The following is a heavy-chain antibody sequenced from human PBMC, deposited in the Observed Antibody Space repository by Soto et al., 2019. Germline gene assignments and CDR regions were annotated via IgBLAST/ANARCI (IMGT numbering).Heavy chain of an antibody. V-gene: IGHV4-39*01. CDR2: IYYSGST. CDR1: GGSISSSSYY. D-gene: IGHD1-7*01. J-gene: IGHJ3*02. CDR3: AIHVHLAGTTLRAFDI. Sequence: PSETLSLTCTVSGGSISSSSYYWGWIRQPPGKGLEWIGSIYYSGSTYYNPSLKSRVTISVDTSKNQFSLKLSSVTAADTAVYYCAIHVHLAGTTLRAFDIWGQGTMVTVSS.